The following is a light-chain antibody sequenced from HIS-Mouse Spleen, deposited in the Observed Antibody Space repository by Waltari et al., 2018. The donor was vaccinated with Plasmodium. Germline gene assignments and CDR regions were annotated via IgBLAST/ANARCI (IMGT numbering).Light chain of an antibody. CDR2: AAS. Sequence: DIQMTQSPSYLSASGGARVTITCRASQSISSYLNWYQQKPGKAPKLLIYAASSLQSGVPSRFSGSGSGTDFTLTISSLQPEDFATYYCQQNYNTWTFGQGTKVEIK. CDR1: QSISSY. V-gene: IGKV1-39*01. CDR3: QQNYNTWT. J-gene: IGKJ1*01.